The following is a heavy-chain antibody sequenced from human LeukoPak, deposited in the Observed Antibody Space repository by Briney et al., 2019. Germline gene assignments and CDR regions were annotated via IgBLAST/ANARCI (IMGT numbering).Heavy chain of an antibody. V-gene: IGHV3-30*02. D-gene: IGHD3-10*01. CDR1: GFTFSSYG. J-gene: IGHJ4*02. CDR3: AKEYDGSGSYPVDY. CDR2: IWYGGSNK. Sequence: TGGSLRLSCAASGFTFSSYGMHWVRQAPGKGLEWVAVIWYGGSNKYYADSVKGRFTISRDNSKNTLYLQMNSLRAEDTAVYYCAKEYDGSGSYPVDYWGQGTLVTVSS.